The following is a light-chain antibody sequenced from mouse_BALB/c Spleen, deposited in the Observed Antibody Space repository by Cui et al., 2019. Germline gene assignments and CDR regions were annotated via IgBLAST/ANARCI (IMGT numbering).Light chain of an antibody. J-gene: IGKJ2*01. V-gene: IGKV4-79*01. CDR1: SSVSSSY. CDR2: STS. CDR3: HQWSSYPPT. Sequence: QIVLTQSPTIMSASPGEKVTLTCSASSSVSSSYLYWYQQKPGSSPKLWIYSTSNLASGVPARFSGSGSGTSYSLTISGMEAEDAASYFCHQWSSYPPTFGGGTKLEIK.